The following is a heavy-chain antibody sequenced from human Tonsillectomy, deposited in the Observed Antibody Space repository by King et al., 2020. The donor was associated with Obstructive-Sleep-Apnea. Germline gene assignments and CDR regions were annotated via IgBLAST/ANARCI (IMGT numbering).Heavy chain of an antibody. Sequence: HVQLVESGGGVVQPGRSLRLSCTASGFIFSSYGMHWVRQAPGKGLEWVAVIWYLGNNKYYGDSVRGRFTISRDNSKNTLCLQMNSLRVEDTAVYYCARNSPGVDVDTSMVSGMDVWGQGTTVTVSS. J-gene: IGHJ6*02. CDR2: IWYLGNNK. CDR3: ARNSPGVDVDTSMVSGMDV. D-gene: IGHD5-18*01. V-gene: IGHV3-33*01. CDR1: GFIFSSYG.